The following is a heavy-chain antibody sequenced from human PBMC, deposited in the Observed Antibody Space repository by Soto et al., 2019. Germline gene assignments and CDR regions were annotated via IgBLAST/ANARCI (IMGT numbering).Heavy chain of an antibody. D-gene: IGHD6-19*01. CDR2: FYYSEST. CDR3: ARGKRHGGSGWPRNTGGYFQH. J-gene: IGHJ1*01. Sequence: SETLSLTCTVSGGSISSGPYSWGLIRQPPGEGLEWIGTFYYSESTYYNPSLESRVTISVDTSKNQFSLKLSSVTAADTAVYYCARGKRHGGSGWPRNTGGYFQHWGQGTLVTVSS. CDR1: GGSISSGPYS. V-gene: IGHV4-39*01.